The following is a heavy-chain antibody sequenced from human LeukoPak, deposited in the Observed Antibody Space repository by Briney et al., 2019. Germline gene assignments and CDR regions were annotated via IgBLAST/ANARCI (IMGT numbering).Heavy chain of an antibody. CDR1: GFAFSTYA. CDR3: AKAGCTNIVCYLNS. Sequence: GGSLRLSCAASGFAFSTYAMSWVRQAPGKGLEWVSGIIGSGGSTYYADSVKGRFTVSRDNSKNTLYLQMNSLRAEDTAIYYCAKAGCTNIVCYLNSWGQGTLVTVSS. D-gene: IGHD2-8*01. CDR2: IIGSGGST. V-gene: IGHV3-23*01. J-gene: IGHJ4*02.